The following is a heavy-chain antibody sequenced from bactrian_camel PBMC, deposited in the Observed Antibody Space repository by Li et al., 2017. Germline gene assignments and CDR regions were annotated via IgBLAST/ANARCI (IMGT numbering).Heavy chain of an antibody. CDR2: IESDGSA. D-gene: IGHD3*01. V-gene: IGHV3S9*01. J-gene: IGHJ7*01. CDR1: GYTYSSYC. Sequence: VQLVESGGGSVQAGGSLRLSCAASGYTYSSYCMGWFRQIPDKEREGVAGIESDGSASYADSVKGRFTISQDSAKNSLYLEMNSLKPEDSAIYYCAVLEGMKWGPVGGVCSKYAMDYWGIGTQVTVS.